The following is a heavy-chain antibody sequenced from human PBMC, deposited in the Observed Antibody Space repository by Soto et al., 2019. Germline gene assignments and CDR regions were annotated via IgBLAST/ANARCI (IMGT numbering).Heavy chain of an antibody. CDR3: ARRKYYYDSSGSGWVPGVYFDY. CDR1: GYSFTSYW. Sequence: EVQLVQSGAEVKKPGESLKISCKGSGYSFTSYWIGWVRQMPGKGLEWMGIIYPGDSDTRYSPSFQGQVTISADKSISTAYLQWSSLKASDTAMYYCARRKYYYDSSGSGWVPGVYFDYWGQGTLVTVSS. D-gene: IGHD3-22*01. J-gene: IGHJ4*02. V-gene: IGHV5-51*01. CDR2: IYPGDSDT.